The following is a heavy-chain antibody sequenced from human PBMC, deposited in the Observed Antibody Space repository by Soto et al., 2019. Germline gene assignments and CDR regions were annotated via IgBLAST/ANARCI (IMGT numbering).Heavy chain of an antibody. J-gene: IGHJ6*02. CDR1: GYTFTSYI. CDR3: VADRVATIFSSHYGMDA. CDR2: MKLNSGNT. V-gene: IGHV1-8*01. D-gene: IGHD5-12*01. Sequence: ASGKSSSWSSGYTFTSYIIKWERQAKEQGLGWKGWMKLNSGNTSYAQKFQGGVTITRDMSTSTAYMELSSQRSEDTAVYSCVADRVATIFSSHYGMDAWGQGTTVTVS.